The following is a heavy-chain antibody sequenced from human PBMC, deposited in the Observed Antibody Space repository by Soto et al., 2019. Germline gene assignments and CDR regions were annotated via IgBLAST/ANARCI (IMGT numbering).Heavy chain of an antibody. D-gene: IGHD2-15*01. V-gene: IGHV3-23*01. CDR1: GFTFSTYA. CDR3: AHPRGFGVFDAYDI. Sequence: GGSLRLSCAASGFTFSTYAMSWARQAPGKGLEWVSAISNSGGNIYYADSVQGRFTISRDNSLNTLFLQMHSLRIEDTAVYYCAHPRGFGVFDAYDIWGQGTMVTVSS. CDR2: ISNSGGNI. J-gene: IGHJ3*02.